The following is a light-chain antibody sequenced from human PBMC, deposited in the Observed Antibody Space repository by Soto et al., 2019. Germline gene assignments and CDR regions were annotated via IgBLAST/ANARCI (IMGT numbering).Light chain of an antibody. J-gene: IGKJ1*01. CDR3: QQYGSSRWT. Sequence: EIVLTQSPGTLSLSPGERATLSSRASQSVSSIYLAWYQQKPGQAPRLLIYGASSRATGIPDRFSGSGSGTDFTLTISRLEPEDFAVYYCQQYGSSRWTFGQGTKVDIK. V-gene: IGKV3-20*01. CDR2: GAS. CDR1: QSVSSIY.